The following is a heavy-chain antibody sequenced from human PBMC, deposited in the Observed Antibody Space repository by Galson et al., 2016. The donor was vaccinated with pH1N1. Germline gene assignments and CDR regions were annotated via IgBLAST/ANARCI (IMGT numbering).Heavy chain of an antibody. CDR1: GGTFGSYG. CDR3: AREDYYDTDLSDWYFDL. D-gene: IGHD3-22*01. CDR2: IIPIFNTA. J-gene: IGHJ2*01. Sequence: SVKVSCKASGGTFGSYGINWVRQAPGQGVEWMGGIIPIFNTAKYAQNFQGRVTITADESTTTAYMELSSLGSGDTAVYYCAREDYYDTDLSDWYFDLWGRGTLLTVSS. V-gene: IGHV1-69*13.